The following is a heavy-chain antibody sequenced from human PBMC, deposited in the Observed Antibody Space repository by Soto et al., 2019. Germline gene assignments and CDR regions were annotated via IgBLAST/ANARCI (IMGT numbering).Heavy chain of an antibody. CDR2: IIPIFGTA. D-gene: IGHD3-10*01. Sequence: GASVKVSCKASGGTFSRYAISWVRQAPGQGLEWMGGIIPIFGTANYAQKFQGRVTITADESTSTAYMELSSLRSEDTAVYYCARCVTIVRGVIIWADYYYYYGMDVWGQGTTVTVSS. J-gene: IGHJ6*02. CDR3: ARCVTIVRGVIIWADYYYYYGMDV. V-gene: IGHV1-69*13. CDR1: GGTFSRYA.